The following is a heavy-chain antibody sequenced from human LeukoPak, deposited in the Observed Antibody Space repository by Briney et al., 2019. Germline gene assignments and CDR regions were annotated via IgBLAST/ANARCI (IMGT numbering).Heavy chain of an antibody. CDR1: GFTFSNYP. CDR3: ARGEWSSSPFDY. V-gene: IGHV3-48*04. D-gene: IGHD6-6*01. J-gene: IGHJ4*02. CDR2: ISSSGSTI. Sequence: GGSLRLSCATSGFTFSNYPMNWVRQAPGKGLEWVSYISSSGSTIYYADSVKGRFTISRDNARNSLYLQLNSLRAEDTALYYCARGEWSSSPFDYWGQGTLATVSS.